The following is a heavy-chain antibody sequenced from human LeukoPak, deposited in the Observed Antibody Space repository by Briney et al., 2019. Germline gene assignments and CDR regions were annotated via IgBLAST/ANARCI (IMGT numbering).Heavy chain of an antibody. D-gene: IGHD5-24*01. J-gene: IGHJ4*02. CDR3: ARDRGRDGYTLGGDY. CDR2: INPNSGGT. Sequence: ASVKVSCKASGYPFTGYYIHWVRQAPGQGLERMGWINPNSGGTNFAQRFQGRVTMTRDTSISTAYMELSRLRSDDTAVYHCARDRGRDGYTLGGDYWGQGTLVTVSS. CDR1: GYPFTGYY. V-gene: IGHV1-2*02.